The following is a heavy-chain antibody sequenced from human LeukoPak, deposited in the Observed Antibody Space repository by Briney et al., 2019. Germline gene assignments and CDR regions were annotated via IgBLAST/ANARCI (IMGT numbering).Heavy chain of an antibody. CDR2: ISASGTTI. CDR3: ARSGRITMVRGRYYYYGMDV. D-gene: IGHD3-10*01. J-gene: IGHJ6*02. Sequence: GGSLRLSCAASGFTFRYYSINWVRQAPGKGLEWVSYISASGTTIYYADSVKGRFTISRDNAQNSLYLQMNSLRAEDTALYYCARSGRITMVRGRYYYYGMDVWGQGALVTVSS. V-gene: IGHV3-48*01. CDR1: GFTFRYYS.